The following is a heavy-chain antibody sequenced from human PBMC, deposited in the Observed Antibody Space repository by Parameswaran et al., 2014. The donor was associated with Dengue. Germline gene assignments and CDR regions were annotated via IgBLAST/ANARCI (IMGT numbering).Heavy chain of an antibody. Sequence: WIRQPPGKGLEWVAVISYDGSNKYYADSVKGRFTISRDNSKNTLYLQMNSLRAEDTAVYYCARDQGGSSSWYNRDYYYYGMNVWGQGTTVTVSS. CDR2: ISYDGSNK. D-gene: IGHD6-13*01. J-gene: IGHJ6*02. V-gene: IGHV3-30*04. CDR3: ARDQGGSSSWYNRDYYYYGMNV.